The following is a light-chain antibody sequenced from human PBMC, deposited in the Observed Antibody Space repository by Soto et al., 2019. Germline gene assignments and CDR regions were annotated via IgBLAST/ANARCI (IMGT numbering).Light chain of an antibody. Sequence: EIVLTQSPATLSLSPGERTTLSCRASQSISSYLAWYQQKPGQAPRLLIYDASKRATGIPARFSGSGSGTDFTLTISGLEPEAFAVYYCQQRSNWGLTFGGGTKVEI. V-gene: IGKV3-11*01. J-gene: IGKJ4*01. CDR1: QSISSY. CDR3: QQRSNWGLT. CDR2: DAS.